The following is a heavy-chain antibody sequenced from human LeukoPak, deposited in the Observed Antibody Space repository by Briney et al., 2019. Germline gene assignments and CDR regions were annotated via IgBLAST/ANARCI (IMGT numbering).Heavy chain of an antibody. D-gene: IGHD3-10*01. V-gene: IGHV1-46*01. CDR2: INPSGGST. CDR3: ATGANLVWFGESDY. CDR1: GYTFTSYY. J-gene: IGHJ4*02. Sequence: ASVKVSCKASGYTFTSYYMHWVRQAPGQGLEWMGIINPSGGSTSYAQKFQGRVTMTEDTSTDTAYMELSSLRSEDTAVYYCATGANLVWFGESDYWGQGTLVTVSS.